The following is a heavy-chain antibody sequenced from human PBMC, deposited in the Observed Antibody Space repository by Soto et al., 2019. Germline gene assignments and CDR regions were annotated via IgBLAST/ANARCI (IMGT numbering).Heavy chain of an antibody. CDR2: ISGSGGST. Sequence: PGGSLRLSCAASGFTFSSYAMSWVRQAPGKGLGWVSAISGSGGSTYYADAVKGRFTISRDNSKNTLYLQMNSLRAEDTAVYYCAKDLRTGTTFYYYYYGMDVWGQGTTVTVAS. CDR3: AKDLRTGTTFYYYYYGMDV. V-gene: IGHV3-23*01. CDR1: GFTFSSYA. D-gene: IGHD1-1*01. J-gene: IGHJ6*02.